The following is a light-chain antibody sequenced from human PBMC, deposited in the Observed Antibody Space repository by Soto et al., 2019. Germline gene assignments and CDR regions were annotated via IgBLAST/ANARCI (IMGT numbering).Light chain of an antibody. J-gene: IGLJ1*01. V-gene: IGLV2-23*01. CDR3: FSYAGSSTSYV. CDR2: ECS. CDR1: SSNDGRYNL. Sequence: QSAPAQPASVSGSPGQSITISCTGTSSNDGRYNLVSWYQQHPGKAPKLMIYECSKRPPGVSNRCSGSKSGNAASLTISGLQAVDEADYYCFSYAGSSTSYVFGAGTKVSVL.